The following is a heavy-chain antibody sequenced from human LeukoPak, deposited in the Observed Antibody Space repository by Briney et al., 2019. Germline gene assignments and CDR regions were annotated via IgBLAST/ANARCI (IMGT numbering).Heavy chain of an antibody. CDR2: ISYDGSNK. Sequence: PGRSLRLSCAASGFTFSSYGMHWVRPAPGKGLEWVAVISYDGSNKYYADSVKGRFTISRDNSKNTLYLQMNSLRAEDTAVYYCAKEVGAAAGTDNTFDYWGQGTLVTVSS. D-gene: IGHD6-13*01. J-gene: IGHJ4*02. CDR1: GFTFSSYG. V-gene: IGHV3-30*18. CDR3: AKEVGAAAGTDNTFDY.